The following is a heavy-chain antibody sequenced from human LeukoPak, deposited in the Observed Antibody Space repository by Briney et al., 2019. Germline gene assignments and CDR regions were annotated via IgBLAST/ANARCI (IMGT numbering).Heavy chain of an antibody. D-gene: IGHD6-6*01. V-gene: IGHV5-51*01. J-gene: IGHJ4*02. CDR1: GYSFTSYW. CDR2: IYPGDSDT. Sequence: GESLKISCKGSGYSFTSYWIGWVRQMPGKGLVWMGIIYPGDSDTRYSPSFQGQVTISADKSISTAYLQWSSLKASDTAMYYCARQLISYSSSSGYWGQGTLVTVSS. CDR3: ARQLISYSSSSGY.